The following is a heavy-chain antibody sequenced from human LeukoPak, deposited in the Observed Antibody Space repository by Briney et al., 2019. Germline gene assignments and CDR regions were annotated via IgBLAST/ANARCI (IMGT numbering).Heavy chain of an antibody. CDR3: AREEYKWNSFDY. CDR2: IKQDGSEK. Sequence: GGSLRLSCAASGFTFSSYWMSWVRQAPGKGLEWVANIKQDGSEKYYVDSVKGRFTISRDNSNNALFLQINSLRAEDTAVYYCAREEYKWNSFDYWGQGTLVTVSS. V-gene: IGHV3-7*01. CDR1: GFTFSSYW. J-gene: IGHJ4*02. D-gene: IGHD1-20*01.